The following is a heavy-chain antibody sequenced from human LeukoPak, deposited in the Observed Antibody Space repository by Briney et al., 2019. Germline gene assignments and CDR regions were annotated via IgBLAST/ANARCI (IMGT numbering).Heavy chain of an antibody. Sequence: SETLSLTCAVYGGSFSGYYWSWIRQPPGKGLEWIGEINHSGSTNYNPSLKSRVTISVDTSKNQFSLKLSSVTAADTAVYYCAREFGRRWLQSKGPFGYWGQGTLVTVSS. V-gene: IGHV4-34*01. CDR2: INHSGST. CDR3: AREFGRRWLQSKGPFGY. CDR1: GGSFSGYY. J-gene: IGHJ4*02. D-gene: IGHD5-24*01.